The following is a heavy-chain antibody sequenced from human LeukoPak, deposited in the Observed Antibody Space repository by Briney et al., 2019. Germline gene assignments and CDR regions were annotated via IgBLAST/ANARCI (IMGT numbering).Heavy chain of an antibody. V-gene: IGHV3-74*01. CDR3: TTTRLADAFYFDY. CDR2: INSDGSRT. CDR1: GFTFSGYW. D-gene: IGHD6-13*01. Sequence: PGGSLRLSCAASGFTFSGYWMHWGRQAPGKGLVWVSRINSDGSRTTYADAVKGRFTVSRDNAKNTLYLQMNSLRAEDTAVYYCTTTRLADAFYFDYWGQGTLVTVSS. J-gene: IGHJ4*02.